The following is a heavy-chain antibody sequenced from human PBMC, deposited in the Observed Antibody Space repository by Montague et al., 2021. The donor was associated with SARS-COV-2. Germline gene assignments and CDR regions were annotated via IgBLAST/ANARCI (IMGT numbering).Heavy chain of an antibody. J-gene: IGHJ5*02. CDR3: GTLTVGGSGRGS. D-gene: IGHD3-10*01. CDR2: LATSGST. Sequence: TLSLTCTVSGGSVSSESHHWSWIRQPAGKGLEWIGQLATSGSTNYXPSLKSRATISIDTSKNQFSLKLTSVTAADTAMYYCGTLTVGGSGRGSWGQGTLVTVSS. V-gene: IGHV4-61*09. CDR1: GGSVSSESHH.